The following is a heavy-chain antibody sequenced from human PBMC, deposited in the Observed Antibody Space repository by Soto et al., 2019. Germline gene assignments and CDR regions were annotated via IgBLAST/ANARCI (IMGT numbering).Heavy chain of an antibody. CDR1: GFTFSSYA. CDR2: ISGSGGST. CDR3: AKDAPEAAAGTYYYYGMDA. J-gene: IGHJ6*02. V-gene: IGHV3-23*01. D-gene: IGHD6-13*01. Sequence: GGSLRLSCAASGFTFSSYAMSWVRQAPGKGLEWVSAISGSGGSTYYADSVKGRFTISRDNSKNTLYLQMNSLRAEDTAVYYCAKDAPEAAAGTYYYYGMDAWGQGTTVTVSS.